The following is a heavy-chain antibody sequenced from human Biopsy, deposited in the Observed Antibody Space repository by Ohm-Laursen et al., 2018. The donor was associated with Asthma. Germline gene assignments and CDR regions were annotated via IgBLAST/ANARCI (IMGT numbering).Heavy chain of an antibody. CDR2: ISVYNGNT. Sequence: ASVKVSCKASGYTFNSAGITWVRQAPGQGLEWMGWISVYNGNTKVAQKLQDRVTMITDTPTSTAYMELRSLRSDDTAVYFCARAVDYSHYYGIDVWGQGTTVTVS. V-gene: IGHV1-18*01. D-gene: IGHD3-10*01. CDR1: GYTFNSAG. J-gene: IGHJ6*02. CDR3: ARAVDYSHYYGIDV.